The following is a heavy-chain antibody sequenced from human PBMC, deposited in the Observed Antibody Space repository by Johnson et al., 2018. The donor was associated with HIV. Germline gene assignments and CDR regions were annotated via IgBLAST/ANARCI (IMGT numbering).Heavy chain of an antibody. D-gene: IGHD3-16*01. V-gene: IGHV3-11*04. J-gene: IGHJ3*02. CDR1: FSDYY. CDR2: ISSSGSTI. CDR3: AREGPVPGGDAFDI. Sequence: FSDYYMSWVRQAPGKGLEWVSYISSSGSTIYYADSVKGRFTISRDNAKNSLYLQMNSLRAEDTAVYYCAREGPVPGGDAFDIWGQGTMVTVSS.